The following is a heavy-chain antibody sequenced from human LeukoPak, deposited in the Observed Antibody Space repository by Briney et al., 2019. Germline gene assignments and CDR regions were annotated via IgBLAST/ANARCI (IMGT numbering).Heavy chain of an antibody. J-gene: IGHJ4*02. V-gene: IGHV4-59*08. CDR3: ARIRNYGSGTYIPFVDY. Sequence: PSETLSLTCTVSGGSISRYYWSWIRQPPGKGLEWIAYIHYTGSTNYNPSLKSRVTISMDTSKNQFSLKLTSVTAADTAVYYCARIRNYGSGTYIPFVDYWGQGTLVTVSS. CDR2: IHYTGST. CDR1: GGSISRYY. D-gene: IGHD3-10*01.